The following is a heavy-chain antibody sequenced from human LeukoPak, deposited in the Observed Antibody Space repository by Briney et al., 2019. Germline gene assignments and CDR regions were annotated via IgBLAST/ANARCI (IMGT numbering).Heavy chain of an antibody. J-gene: IGHJ4*02. CDR2: ISGDGTRT. CDR1: GFSFSSYA. CDR3: AKWPEGAMDYFDY. D-gene: IGHD3-16*01. Sequence: GGSLKLSCAASGFSFSSYAMTWARQAPVKGLEWVSAISGDGTRTYYADSVKGRFTISRDNSKNTLYLEMSSLRVEDTAIYYCAKWPEGAMDYFDYWGQGTLVTVSS. V-gene: IGHV3-23*01.